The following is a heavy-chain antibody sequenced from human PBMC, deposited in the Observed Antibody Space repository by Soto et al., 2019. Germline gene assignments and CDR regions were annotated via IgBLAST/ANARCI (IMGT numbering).Heavy chain of an antibody. V-gene: IGHV3-9*01. J-gene: IGHJ4*02. CDR3: AKDREGVAAAGFDY. CDR1: GFTFDDYA. D-gene: IGHD6-13*01. Sequence: EVQLVESGGGLVQPGRSLRLSCAASGFTFDDYAMHWVRQAPGKGLEWVSGISWISGSIGYADSVKGRFTISRDNAKNSLYLQMNSLRAEDTALYYCAKDREGVAAAGFDYWGQGTLVTVSS. CDR2: ISWISGSI.